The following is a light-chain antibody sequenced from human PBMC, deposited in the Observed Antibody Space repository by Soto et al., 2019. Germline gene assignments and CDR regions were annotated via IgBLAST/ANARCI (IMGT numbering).Light chain of an antibody. CDR2: DTS. CDR1: QSVSSSY. V-gene: IGKV3D-15*01. Sequence: EIVLTQSPGSLSLSPGERATLSCRASQSVSSSYLAWYQQKPGQAPRLLIYDTSNRATGIPARFSGSGSGTEFTLTISSLQSEDFALYYCQQYNDWPLTFGQGTKVDIK. CDR3: QQYNDWPLT. J-gene: IGKJ1*01.